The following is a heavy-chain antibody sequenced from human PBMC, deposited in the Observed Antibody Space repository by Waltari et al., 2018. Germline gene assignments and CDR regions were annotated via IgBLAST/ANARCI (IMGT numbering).Heavy chain of an antibody. J-gene: IGHJ1*01. V-gene: IGHV1-8*01. CDR1: GYTFTSYD. CDR3: ARGSSNIAALLLGH. Sequence: KKPGASVKVSCKASGYTFTSYDINWVRQATGQGLEWMGWMNPNSGNTGYAQKFQGRVTMTRNTSISTAYMELSSLRSEDTAVYYCARGSSNIAALLLGHWGQGTLVTVSS. CDR2: MNPNSGNT. D-gene: IGHD6-6*01.